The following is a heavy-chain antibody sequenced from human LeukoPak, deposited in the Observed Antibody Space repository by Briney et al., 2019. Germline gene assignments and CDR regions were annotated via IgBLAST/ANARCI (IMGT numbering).Heavy chain of an antibody. D-gene: IGHD5-24*01. Sequence: GVSLRLSCAASGFTFSDYLMSWIRQTPGKGLQWVSYISTRSSYTNYADSVKGRFTISRDNAKNSLYLEMNSLRAEDTAVYYCARGEMDYGMDVWGQGTTVTVSS. CDR2: ISTRSSYT. CDR3: ARGEMDYGMDV. J-gene: IGHJ6*02. CDR1: GFTFSDYL. V-gene: IGHV3-11*05.